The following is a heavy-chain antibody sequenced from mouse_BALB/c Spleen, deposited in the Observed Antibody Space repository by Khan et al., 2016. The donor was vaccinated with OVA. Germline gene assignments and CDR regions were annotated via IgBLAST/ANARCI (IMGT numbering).Heavy chain of an antibody. CDR1: GYSITSDYA. V-gene: IGHV3-2*02. D-gene: IGHD2-2*01. J-gene: IGHJ2*01. CDR3: ARSICYGYGYFDY. Sequence: VQLLESGPGLVKPSQSLSLTCTVTGYSITSDYAWNWIRQFPGNKLEWMGYISYSGGTSSHPSLKSRISITRDTSKNTSYMQLNSVTTEDTAKYYGARSICYGYGYFDYWGQGTTLTVSS. CDR2: ISYSGGT.